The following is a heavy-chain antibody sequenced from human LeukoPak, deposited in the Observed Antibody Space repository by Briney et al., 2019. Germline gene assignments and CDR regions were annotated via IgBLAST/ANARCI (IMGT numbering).Heavy chain of an antibody. CDR3: ARDRGIVAQFDP. Sequence: GGSLRLSCAASGFTFSSSAMSWVRQVPGKGLEWVSGISASGGSTYYADSVRGRFTISRDNSKNTLYVQMNSLRAEDTAVYYCARDRGIVAQFDPWGQGTLVTVSS. J-gene: IGHJ5*02. CDR2: ISASGGST. D-gene: IGHD1-26*01. V-gene: IGHV3-23*01. CDR1: GFTFSSSA.